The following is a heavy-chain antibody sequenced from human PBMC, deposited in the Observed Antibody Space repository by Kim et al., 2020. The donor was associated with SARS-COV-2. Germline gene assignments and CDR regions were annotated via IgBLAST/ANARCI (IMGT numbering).Heavy chain of an antibody. Sequence: SETLSLTCAVYGGSFSGYYWSWIRQPPGKGLEWIGEINHSGSTNYNPSLKSRVTISVDTSKNQFSLKLSSVTAADTAVYYCARMTTGTTIDYWGQGTLVT. J-gene: IGHJ4*02. V-gene: IGHV4-34*01. CDR2: INHSGST. CDR1: GGSFSGYY. CDR3: ARMTTGTTIDY. D-gene: IGHD1-1*01.